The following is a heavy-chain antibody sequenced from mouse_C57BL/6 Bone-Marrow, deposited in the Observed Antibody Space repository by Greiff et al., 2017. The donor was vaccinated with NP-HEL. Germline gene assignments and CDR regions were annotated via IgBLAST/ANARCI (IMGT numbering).Heavy chain of an antibody. CDR1: GFTFSDYY. CDR3: AREGGLRRRTYAMDY. V-gene: IGHV5-16*01. Sequence: EVQVVESEGGLVQPGSSMKPSCTASGFTFSDYYMAWVRQVPEKGLEWVANINYDGSSTYYLDSLKSRFIISRDNAKNILYLQMPRLKSEDTATYYCAREGGLRRRTYAMDYWGQGTSVTVSS. D-gene: IGHD2-4*01. CDR2: INYDGSST. J-gene: IGHJ4*01.